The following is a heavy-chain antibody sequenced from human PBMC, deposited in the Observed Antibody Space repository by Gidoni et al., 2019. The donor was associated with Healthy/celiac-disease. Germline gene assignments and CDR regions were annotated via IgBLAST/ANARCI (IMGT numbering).Heavy chain of an antibody. Sequence: QVQLQQWGAGLLKPSETLSLPCAVYGGSFSGYYWSWIRQPPGKGLEWIGEINHSGSTNYNPSLKSRVTISVDTSKNQFSLKLSSVTAADTAVYYCARPGDILTGYYMATGAFDIWGQGTMVTVSS. CDR3: ARPGDILTGYYMATGAFDI. CDR2: INHSGST. V-gene: IGHV4-34*01. CDR1: GGSFSGYY. D-gene: IGHD3-9*01. J-gene: IGHJ3*02.